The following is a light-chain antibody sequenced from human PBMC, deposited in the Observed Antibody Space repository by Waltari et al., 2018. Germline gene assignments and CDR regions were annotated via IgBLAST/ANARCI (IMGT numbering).Light chain of an antibody. J-gene: IGKJ2*01. CDR2: AAS. CDR1: QSISSY. V-gene: IGKV1-39*01. Sequence: DIQMTQSPSSLSASVGDGVTITCRASQSISSYLNWYQQKPGKAPKLLIYAASSLQSGVPSRFSGSGSGTDFTLTISSLQPEDFATYYCQQSYSTPYTFGQGTKLEIK. CDR3: QQSYSTPYT.